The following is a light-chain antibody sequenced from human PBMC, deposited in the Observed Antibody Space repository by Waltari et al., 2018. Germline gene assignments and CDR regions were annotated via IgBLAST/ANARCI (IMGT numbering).Light chain of an antibody. CDR3: QHYVRLPVT. Sequence: IVLTQVPGPLALAPGERVTLSCRASQSIGTFLAGYQQKPGQPPRLLVYGASIRAPGIPDRVSGSGSGTDFSLTISRLEPEDFAVYYCQHYVRLPVTFGQGTKVQIK. CDR1: QSIGTF. J-gene: IGKJ1*01. CDR2: GAS. V-gene: IGKV3-20*01.